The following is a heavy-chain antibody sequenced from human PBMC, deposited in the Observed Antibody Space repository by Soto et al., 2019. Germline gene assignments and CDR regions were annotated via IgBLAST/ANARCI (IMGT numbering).Heavy chain of an antibody. J-gene: IGHJ5*02. CDR3: AKDDVSGDGMWLVSA. D-gene: IGHD2-21*02. CDR2: ISAYNGDT. CDR1: GSSFGSYG. Sequence: ASVNVSCESCGSSFGSYGINWLRKAPGQGPQWXGWISAYNGDTNYAQKFQVRVTLTTDKSKRTAYMELRSLRDEDNAMYYCAKDDVSGDGMWLVSAWGQGTPVTVSS. V-gene: IGHV1-18*01.